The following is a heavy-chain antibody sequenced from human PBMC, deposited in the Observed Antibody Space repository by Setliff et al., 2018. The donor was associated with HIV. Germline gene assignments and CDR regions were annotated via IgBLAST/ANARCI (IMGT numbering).Heavy chain of an antibody. Sequence: ASVKVSCKSSGYTFSNFGVSWVRQAPGQGLEWLGYINGYSGKTHLSPRLQGRLTMTTDTSTDTVYLELRSLASDDTAIYYCAREAPRYASGAFDMWGRGTMVTVSS. CDR1: GYTFSNFG. D-gene: IGHD3-10*01. CDR3: AREAPRYASGAFDM. V-gene: IGHV1-18*01. CDR2: INGYSGKT. J-gene: IGHJ3*02.